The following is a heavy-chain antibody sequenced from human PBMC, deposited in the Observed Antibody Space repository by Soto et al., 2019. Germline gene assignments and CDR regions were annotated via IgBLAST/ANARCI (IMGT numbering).Heavy chain of an antibody. J-gene: IGHJ2*01. Sequence: EVQLVESGGGLVKPGGSLRLSCAASGFTFSTYSMSWVRQAPGKGLEWVSSISSSNIYIYYADSVKGRFTISRDNAKNSRYLQMNSLRAEDTAVYYCARALSGYWYFDLWGRGTLVTVSS. CDR3: ARALSGYWYFDL. V-gene: IGHV3-21*02. CDR2: ISSSNIYI. D-gene: IGHD3-10*01. CDR1: GFTFSTYS.